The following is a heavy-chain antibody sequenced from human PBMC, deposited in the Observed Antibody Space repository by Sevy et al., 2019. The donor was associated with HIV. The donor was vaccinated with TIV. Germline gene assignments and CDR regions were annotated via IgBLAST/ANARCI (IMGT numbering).Heavy chain of an antibody. Sequence: ASVKVSCKTSGYTFTSSYSVNWVRQAPGQGLEWMGWINAYNGNTKYGQKFQGRVTMTTDTSPTTAYMELRSLRSDDTAVYYCATLSENEMATIRWGQGTLVTVSS. CDR3: ATLSENEMATIR. CDR1: GYTFTSSYS. J-gene: IGHJ4*02. CDR2: INAYNGNT. V-gene: IGHV1-18*01. D-gene: IGHD5-12*01.